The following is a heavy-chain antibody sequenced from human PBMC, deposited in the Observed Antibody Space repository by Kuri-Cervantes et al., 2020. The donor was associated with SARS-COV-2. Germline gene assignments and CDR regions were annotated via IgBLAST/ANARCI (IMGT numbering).Heavy chain of an antibody. D-gene: IGHD6-13*01. J-gene: IGHJ5*02. CDR1: GGSFSGYY. CDR2: INHSGST. CDR3: ARAAYSSSWYGERNWFDP. Sequence: SQTLSLTCALSGGSFSGYYWSWIRQPPGKGLEWIGEINHSGSTNYNPSLKSRDTISVDTSKNQFSLKLSSVTAADTAVYYCARAAYSSSWYGERNWFDPWGQGTMVTVSS. V-gene: IGHV4-34*01.